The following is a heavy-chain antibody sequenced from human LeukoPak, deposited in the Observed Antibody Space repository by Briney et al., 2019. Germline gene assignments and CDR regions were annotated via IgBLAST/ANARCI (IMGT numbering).Heavy chain of an antibody. CDR3: ARDRPYTGGWRGFDY. V-gene: IGHV1-69*13. J-gene: IGHJ4*02. CDR1: GGTFSRYA. CDR2: IIPMFGIA. Sequence: ASVKVSCKASGGTFSRYAISWVRQARGQGLEWMGGIIPMFGIANYAQKFQGRVTITADESTSTAYMELSSLRSEDTAVYYCARDRPYTGGWRGFDYWGQGTLVTVSS. D-gene: IGHD6-19*01.